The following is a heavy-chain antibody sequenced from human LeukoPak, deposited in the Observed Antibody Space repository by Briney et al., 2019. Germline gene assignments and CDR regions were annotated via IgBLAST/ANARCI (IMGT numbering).Heavy chain of an antibody. CDR2: ISSSSTTI. Sequence: SGGSLRLSCAASGFSFSSYSMNWVRQTPGKGLEWISYISSSSTTIHYADSVKGRFSISRDSARNSLYLQMNSLRAEDTAVYYCAPSAFDYWGQGTLVTVSS. CDR1: GFSFSSYS. J-gene: IGHJ4*02. V-gene: IGHV3-48*01. CDR3: APSAFDY.